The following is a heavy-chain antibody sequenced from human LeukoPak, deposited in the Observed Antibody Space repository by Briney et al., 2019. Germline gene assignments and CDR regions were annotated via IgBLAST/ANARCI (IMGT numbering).Heavy chain of an antibody. Sequence: SETLSLTCAVYGGSLSGYYWSWIRQPPGKGLEWIGEINHSGSTNYNPSLKSRVTISVDTSKNQFSLKLSSVTAADTAVYYCARGRLRSRFDYWGQGTLVTVSS. CDR2: INHSGST. CDR1: GGSLSGYY. V-gene: IGHV4-34*01. J-gene: IGHJ4*02. CDR3: ARGRLRSRFDY. D-gene: IGHD3-3*01.